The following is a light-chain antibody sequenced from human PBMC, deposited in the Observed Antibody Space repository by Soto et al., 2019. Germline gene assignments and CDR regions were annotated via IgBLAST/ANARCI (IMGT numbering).Light chain of an antibody. V-gene: IGLV2-14*03. Sequence: QSALTQPASVSGSPGQSITISCTGTSSDVGGYNYVSWYQNHPGEAPKLIIYDVSNRPSGVSDRFSGSKSGNTASLTISGLQAEDEADYYCSSYTSSISYVFGTGTKLTVL. CDR1: SSDVGGYNY. J-gene: IGLJ1*01. CDR3: SSYTSSISYV. CDR2: DVS.